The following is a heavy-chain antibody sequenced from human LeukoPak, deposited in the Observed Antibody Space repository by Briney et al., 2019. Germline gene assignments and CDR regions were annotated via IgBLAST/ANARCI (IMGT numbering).Heavy chain of an antibody. V-gene: IGHV3-23*01. CDR3: AKGGYLRTPDSLRYYIDY. J-gene: IGHJ4*02. Sequence: GGSLRLSCVASGFIFSDYALSWVRQAPGKGLEWVSTTSGGGGNKYYADSVQGRFSVSRDNSKNTLYLQLNSLRGEDTAVYYCAKGGYLRTPDSLRYYIDYWGQGTRVTVSS. D-gene: IGHD6-13*01. CDR2: TSGGGGNK. CDR1: GFIFSDYA.